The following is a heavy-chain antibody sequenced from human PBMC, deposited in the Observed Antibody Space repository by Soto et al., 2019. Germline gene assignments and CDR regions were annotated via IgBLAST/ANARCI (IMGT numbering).Heavy chain of an antibody. CDR1: GYTFTSYA. Sequence: ASVKVSCTASGYTFTSYAMHWVRQAPGQRLEWMGGIIASIGTAKYAQKFQGRVTITTDESTSTAYMGLSSLRSEDTAVYYCAILTYSGPDVDYWGQGTLVTVSS. J-gene: IGHJ4*02. V-gene: IGHV1-3*01. CDR3: AILTYSGPDVDY. D-gene: IGHD2-21*01. CDR2: IIASIGTA.